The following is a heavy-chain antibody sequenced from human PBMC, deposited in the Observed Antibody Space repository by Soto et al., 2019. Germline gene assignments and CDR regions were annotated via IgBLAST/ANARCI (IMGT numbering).Heavy chain of an antibody. CDR2: IYWNDDK. D-gene: IGHD6-6*01. V-gene: IGHV2-5*01. Sequence: QITLKESGPTLVKPTQTLTLTCTFSGFSLSTTGKGVGWIRQPPGKALEWLAVIYWNDDKSYSPSLKSRLTISKDTSKKQVVLTMMNMAPVDTGTYYCAQVDDVAALFAYLGQGTLVTVSS. J-gene: IGHJ4*02. CDR3: AQVDDVAALFAY. CDR1: GFSLSTTGKG.